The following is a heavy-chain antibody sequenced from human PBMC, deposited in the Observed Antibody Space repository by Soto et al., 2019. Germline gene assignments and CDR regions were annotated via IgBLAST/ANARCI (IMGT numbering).Heavy chain of an antibody. J-gene: IGHJ4*02. CDR3: ARDPGVTNYYFDY. V-gene: IGHV3-33*01. Sequence: QVQLVESGGGVVQPGTSLRLSCAPSGFTFSSYGMHWVRQAPGKGLEWVAVIWYDGSKQYYADSVKGRFTISRDNSKNTLYLPRNSLRAEDTAVYYCARDPGVTNYYFDYWGQGTLVTVSS. CDR2: IWYDGSKQ. CDR1: GFTFSSYG. D-gene: IGHD3-3*01.